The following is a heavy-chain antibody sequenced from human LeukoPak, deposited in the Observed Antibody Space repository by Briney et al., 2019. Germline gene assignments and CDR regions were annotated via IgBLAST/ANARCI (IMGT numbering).Heavy chain of an antibody. CDR1: GGTFSSCA. D-gene: IGHD1-26*01. CDR3: ARRGHSGSYLGFDP. V-gene: IGHV1-69*04. CDR2: IIPIFGIA. Sequence: SVKVSCKDSGGTFSSCAISWVRQAPGQGLEWMGRIIPIFGIANYAQKFQGRVTITADKSTSTAYMELSSLRSEDTAVYYCARRGHSGSYLGFDPWGQGTLVTVSS. J-gene: IGHJ5*02.